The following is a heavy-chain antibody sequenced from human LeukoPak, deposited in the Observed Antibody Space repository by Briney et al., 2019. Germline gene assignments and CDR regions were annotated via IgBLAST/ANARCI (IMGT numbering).Heavy chain of an antibody. CDR3: VREGTTVALFDY. D-gene: IGHD6-19*01. CDR2: IYSGGST. J-gene: IGHJ4*02. V-gene: IGHV3-66*01. CDR1: GFTVSSNY. Sequence: GGSLRLSCAASGFTVSSNYMTWVRQAPWKGLEWVSTIYSGGSTYYADSVKGRFTISRDNSKNTLFLQMNSLSAGDTAVYYCVREGTTVALFDYWGQGSLVTVSS.